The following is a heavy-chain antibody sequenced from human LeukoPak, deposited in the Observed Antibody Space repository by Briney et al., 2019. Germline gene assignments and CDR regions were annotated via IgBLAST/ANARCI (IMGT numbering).Heavy chain of an antibody. Sequence: GGSLRLSCATSGFTFNSYNMYWVRQPPGKGLEWVSFIQYDGSYEYYADSVKGRFTISRDNSKNTLYLQVSRMKPEDTAIYYCALSIRRSRYFDLWGRRTLVTVSS. CDR2: IQYDGSYE. J-gene: IGHJ2*01. CDR1: GFTFNSYN. CDR3: ALSIRRSRYFDL. V-gene: IGHV3-30*02.